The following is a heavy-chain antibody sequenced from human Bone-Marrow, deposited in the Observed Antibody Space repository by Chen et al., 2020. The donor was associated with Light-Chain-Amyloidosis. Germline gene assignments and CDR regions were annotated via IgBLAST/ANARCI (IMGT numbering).Heavy chain of an antibody. Sequence: QVQLQQWGAGLLKPSETLSLTCVVSGGSFSGHYWGWIRQTPGKGLEWIGEVNHGGSTNYNPSLKSRVTISIDTAKSHFSLNLSSVTAADTATCYCARGGRGSYRAFDYWGQGTLVTVSS. J-gene: IGHJ4*02. CDR3: ARGGRGSYRAFDY. V-gene: IGHV4-34*02. D-gene: IGHD3-16*02. CDR1: GGSFSGHY. CDR2: VNHGGST.